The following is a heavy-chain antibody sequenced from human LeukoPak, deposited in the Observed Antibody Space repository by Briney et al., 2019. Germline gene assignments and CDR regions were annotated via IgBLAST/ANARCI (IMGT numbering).Heavy chain of an antibody. J-gene: IGHJ5*02. Sequence: SVKVSCKASGGTFSSYAISWVRQAPGQGLEWMGGIIPIFGTVNYAQKFQGRVTITADESTSTAYMELSSLRSEDTAVYYCARGSSRLGQSNWFDPWGQGTLVTVSS. CDR3: ARGSSRLGQSNWFDP. CDR1: GGTFSSYA. V-gene: IGHV1-69*13. D-gene: IGHD6-19*01. CDR2: IIPIFGTV.